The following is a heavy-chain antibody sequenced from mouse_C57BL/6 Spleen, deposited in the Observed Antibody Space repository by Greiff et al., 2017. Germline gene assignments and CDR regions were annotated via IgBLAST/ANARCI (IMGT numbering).Heavy chain of an antibody. CDR1: GYAFSSYW. J-gene: IGHJ3*01. CDR3: ARNDGFLFAY. Sequence: QVQLQQSGAELVKPGASVKISCKASGYAFSSYWMNWVKQRPGKGLEWIGQIYPGDGDTNYNGKFKGKATLTADKSSSTVYMQRGSLTSEDSAVYFCARNDGFLFAYWGQGTLVTVSA. V-gene: IGHV1-80*01. CDR2: IYPGDGDT. D-gene: IGHD2-3*01.